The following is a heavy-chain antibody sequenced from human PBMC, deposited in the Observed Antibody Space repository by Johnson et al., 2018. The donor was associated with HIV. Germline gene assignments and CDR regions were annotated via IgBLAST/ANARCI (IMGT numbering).Heavy chain of an antibody. Sequence: VLLVESGGGLVQPGGSLRLSCAASGFTVNSNYINWVRQAPGKGLECVSGIYSGGSTYYADSVKGRFTISRDNAKNSLYLQMNSLRAEDTAVYYCARATVESAFDIWGQGTMVTVSS. J-gene: IGHJ3*02. CDR2: IYSGGST. CDR1: GFTVNSNY. CDR3: ARATVESAFDI. D-gene: IGHD4-23*01. V-gene: IGHV3-66*01.